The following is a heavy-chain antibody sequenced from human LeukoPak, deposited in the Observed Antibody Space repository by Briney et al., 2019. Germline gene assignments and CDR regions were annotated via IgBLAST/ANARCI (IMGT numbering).Heavy chain of an antibody. CDR1: GFTFSSYA. Sequence: GGSLRLSCAASGFTFSSYAMHWVRQAPGKGLEWVAVISYDGSNKYYADSVKGRFTISRDNSKNTLYLQINSLRAEDTAVYYCAREYYGSGSYTRSLDYWGQGTLVTVSS. J-gene: IGHJ4*02. D-gene: IGHD3-10*01. V-gene: IGHV3-30*04. CDR3: AREYYGSGSYTRSLDY. CDR2: ISYDGSNK.